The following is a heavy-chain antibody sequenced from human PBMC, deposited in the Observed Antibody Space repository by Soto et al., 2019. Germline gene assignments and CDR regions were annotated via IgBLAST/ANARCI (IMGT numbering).Heavy chain of an antibody. CDR1: GFTFSDSY. CDR2: SRDKAQGYST. V-gene: IGHV3-72*01. CDR3: VRTTYFSDSSVYTRFFDS. J-gene: IGHJ4*02. Sequence: GWSLRLSCTGSGFTFSDSYIDWVRQAPGKGLEWVGRSRDKAQGYSTIYAASVKGRFTTSRDESKSSVYLQMNSLKTEDTAIYYCVRTTYFSDSSVYTRFFDSWGPGTQVTVSS. D-gene: IGHD3-22*01.